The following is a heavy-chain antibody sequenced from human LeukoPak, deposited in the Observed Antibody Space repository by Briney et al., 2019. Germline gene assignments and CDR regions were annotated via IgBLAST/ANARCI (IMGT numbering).Heavy chain of an antibody. CDR3: AELGITMIGGV. CDR2: ISSSGSTI. Sequence: GGSLRLSCAASGSTFSTYWMNWFRQTPGKGLEWVSYISSSGSTIYYADSVKGRFTISRDNAKNSLYLQMNSLRAEDTAVYYCAELGITMIGGVWGKGTTVTISS. D-gene: IGHD3-10*02. CDR1: GSTFSTYW. J-gene: IGHJ6*04. V-gene: IGHV3-48*04.